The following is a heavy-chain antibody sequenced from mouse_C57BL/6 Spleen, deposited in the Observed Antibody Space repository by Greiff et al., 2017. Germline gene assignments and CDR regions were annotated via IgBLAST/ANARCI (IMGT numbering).Heavy chain of an antibody. V-gene: IGHV5-4*01. CDR2: ISDGGSYT. Sequence: EVQGVESGGGLVKPGGSLKLSCAASGFTFSSYAMSWVRQTPEKRLEWVATISDGGSYTYYPDNVKGRFTISRDNAKNNLYLQMSHLKSEDTAMYYCARDTGSSSVAWFAYWGQGTLVTVSA. CDR3: ARDTGSSSVAWFAY. D-gene: IGHD1-1*01. CDR1: GFTFSSYA. J-gene: IGHJ3*01.